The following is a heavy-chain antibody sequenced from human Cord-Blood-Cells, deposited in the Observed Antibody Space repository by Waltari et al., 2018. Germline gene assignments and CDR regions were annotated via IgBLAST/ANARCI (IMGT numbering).Heavy chain of an antibody. V-gene: IGHV4-59*01. D-gene: IGHD1-1*01. Sequence: QVQLQESGPGLVKPSETLSLTCTVSGGSISSYYWSWIRQPPGKGLEWIGYIYYSGSTNYNPPLKSRVTISVDTSKNQFSLKLSSVTAADTAVYYCARVTTGTPSYYYGMDVWGQGTTVTVSS. CDR1: GGSISSYY. CDR2: IYYSGST. CDR3: ARVTTGTPSYYYGMDV. J-gene: IGHJ6*02.